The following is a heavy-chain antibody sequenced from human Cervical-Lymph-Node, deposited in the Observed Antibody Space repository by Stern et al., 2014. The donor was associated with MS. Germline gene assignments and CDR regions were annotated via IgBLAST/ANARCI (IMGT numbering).Heavy chain of an antibody. J-gene: IGHJ4*02. CDR3: ARADYDTSGFSDF. D-gene: IGHD3-22*01. Sequence: EDQLVESGAEVKKPGESLKISCKASGYSFTSYWIAWVRQMPGKGLEWMGIIYPDDSETKYSPSFQGQVTISADKSITTAYLQWSSLKASDTAMYYCARADYDTSGFSDFWGQGTLVTVSS. CDR2: IYPDDSET. V-gene: IGHV5-51*03. CDR1: GYSFTSYW.